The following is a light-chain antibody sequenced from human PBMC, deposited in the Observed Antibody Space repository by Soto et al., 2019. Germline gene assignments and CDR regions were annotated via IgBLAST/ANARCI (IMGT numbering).Light chain of an antibody. CDR2: DAS. V-gene: IGKV1-33*01. CDR3: QQYDNPPL. Sequence: DIQMTQSPSSLSASVGDRVTITCQASQDISNYLNWYQQKPGKAPKLLIYDASDLEAGVPSRFSGSGSGTDFTFTISSLQPEDIATYYCQQYDNPPLFGQGTKLEIK. CDR1: QDISNY. J-gene: IGKJ2*01.